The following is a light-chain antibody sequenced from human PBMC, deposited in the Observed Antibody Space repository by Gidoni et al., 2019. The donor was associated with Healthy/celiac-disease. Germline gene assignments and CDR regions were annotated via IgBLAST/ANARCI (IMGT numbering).Light chain of an antibody. Sequence: SYELTQPLSVSVSPGQTASITCSGDKLGDKYACWYQQKPGQSPVLVIYQDSKRPSGIPERFSGSNSGNTATLPISGTQAMDEADYYCQAWDSSTVVFGGGTKLTVL. V-gene: IGLV3-1*01. J-gene: IGLJ2*01. CDR3: QAWDSSTVV. CDR1: KLGDKY. CDR2: QDS.